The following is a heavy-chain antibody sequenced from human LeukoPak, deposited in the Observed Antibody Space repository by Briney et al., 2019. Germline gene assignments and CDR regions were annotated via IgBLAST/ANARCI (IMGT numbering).Heavy chain of an antibody. CDR1: GGSISSYY. Sequence: SETLSLTCTVSGGSISSYYWSWIRQPPGKGLEWIGYIYYSGSTNYNPSLKSRVTISVDTSKHQFSLKLSSVTAADTAVYYCASTPSYGGNLYDWFDPWGQGTLVTVSS. J-gene: IGHJ5*02. CDR2: IYYSGST. D-gene: IGHD4-23*01. CDR3: ASTPSYGGNLYDWFDP. V-gene: IGHV4-59*01.